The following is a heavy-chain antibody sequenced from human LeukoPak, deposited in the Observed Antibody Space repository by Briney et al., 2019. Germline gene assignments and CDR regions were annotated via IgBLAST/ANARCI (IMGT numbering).Heavy chain of an antibody. CDR2: FSASGNS. CDR1: GDSISSDDYY. D-gene: IGHD5-24*01. V-gene: IGHV4-61*02. CDR3: ARRSYNSPFRY. Sequence: SETLSLTCTVSGDSISSDDYYWSWIRQPAGKGLEWIGRFSASGNSNYNPSLKSRLTISVDTSKNQFSLKLTSVTAADTAVYYCARRSYNSPFRYWGQGTLVTVSS. J-gene: IGHJ4*02.